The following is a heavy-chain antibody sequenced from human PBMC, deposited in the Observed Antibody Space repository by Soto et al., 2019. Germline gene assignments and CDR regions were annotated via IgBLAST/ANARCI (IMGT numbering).Heavy chain of an antibody. CDR2: IIPIFGTA. J-gene: IGHJ6*02. CDR3: ARSGPIATGYSPYYYYGMDV. CDR1: GGTFSSDT. Sequence: SVKVSCKASGGTFSSDTISWVRQAPGQGLEWMGGIIPIFGTANYAQKFQGRVTITADESTSTAYMELSSLRSEDTAVYYCARSGPIATGYSPYYYYGMDVWGQGTTVTVSS. V-gene: IGHV1-69*13. D-gene: IGHD3-9*01.